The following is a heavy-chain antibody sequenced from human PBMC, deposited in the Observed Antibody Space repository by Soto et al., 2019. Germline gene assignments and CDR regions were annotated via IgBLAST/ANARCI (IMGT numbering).Heavy chain of an antibody. V-gene: IGHV1-46*03. CDR3: ARDIVVVPAARLNAFDI. CDR1: GYTFTSYY. J-gene: IGHJ3*02. D-gene: IGHD2-2*01. Sequence: ASVKVSCKASGYTFTSYYMHWVRQAPGQGLEWMGIINPSGGSTSYAQKFQGRVTMTRDTSTSTVYMELSSLRSEDTAVYYFARDIVVVPAARLNAFDIWGQGTMVTVS. CDR2: INPSGGST.